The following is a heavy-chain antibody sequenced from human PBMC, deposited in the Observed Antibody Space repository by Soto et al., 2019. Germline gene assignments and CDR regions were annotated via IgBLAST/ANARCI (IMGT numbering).Heavy chain of an antibody. V-gene: IGHV4-59*01. CDR1: PGSTNSYD. Sequence: SETLSLTCTVSPGSTNSYDWSWIRQPPGKGRDWTRRPYYQGWTTYNPYRTRRATISVDKSQTQFSLQMSSVTAAQTAVYYPARVDGSTRHCNTGYYLGSWGQGSLV. J-gene: IGHJ4*02. D-gene: IGHD1-26*01. CDR3: ARVDGSTRHCNTGYYLGS. CDR2: PYYQGWT.